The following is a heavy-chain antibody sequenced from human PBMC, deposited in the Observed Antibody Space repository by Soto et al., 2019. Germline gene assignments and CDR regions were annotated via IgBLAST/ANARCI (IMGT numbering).Heavy chain of an antibody. CDR3: ARLRNSDRY. CDR1: GGSFRNYV. J-gene: IGHJ4*02. D-gene: IGHD3-22*01. CDR2: INHRGTT. V-gene: IGHV4-34*01. Sequence: PSETLSLTCAVYGGSFRNYVWSWIRQSPGKGLEWIGEINHRGTTNYNPSLKSRVTISVDTSKSQFSLNLNSMTAADTAVYYCARLRNSDRYWGQGTQVTVSS.